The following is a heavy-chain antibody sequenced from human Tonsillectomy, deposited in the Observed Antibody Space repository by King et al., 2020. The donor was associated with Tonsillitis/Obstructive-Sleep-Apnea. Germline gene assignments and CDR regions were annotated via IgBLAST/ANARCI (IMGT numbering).Heavy chain of an antibody. V-gene: IGHV4-34*01. D-gene: IGHD3-9*01. CDR2: INPSGRT. CDR3: ARGYMLTGYYASTDFDY. J-gene: IGHJ4*02. Sequence: VQLQQWGAGLLKPSETLSLTCAVYGGSFSDYYWSWIRQPPGKGLEWVGEINPSGRTNYNPSLTSRVTMLVDTSKNQFSLKLNSVTAADPAVYYCARGYMLTGYYASTDFDYWGQGTLVTVSS. CDR1: GGSFSDYY.